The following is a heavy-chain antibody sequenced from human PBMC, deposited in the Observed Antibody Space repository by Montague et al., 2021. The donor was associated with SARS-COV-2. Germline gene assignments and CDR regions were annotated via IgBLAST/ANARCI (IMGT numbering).Heavy chain of an antibody. Sequence: SETLSLTCSGLVASFNGADWTWARLPPGQGLESYAVITHNGGINYNPSLQNRVSMSVDKSKNQFSLKLTSVTVADAATYYCASGQVTALAILIVFPAAGALDSWGRGTTVTVSS. CDR2: ITHNGGI. CDR3: ASGQVTALAILIVFPAAGALDS. CDR1: VASFNGAD. J-gene: IGHJ3*01. V-gene: IGHV4-34*01. D-gene: IGHD2-21*01.